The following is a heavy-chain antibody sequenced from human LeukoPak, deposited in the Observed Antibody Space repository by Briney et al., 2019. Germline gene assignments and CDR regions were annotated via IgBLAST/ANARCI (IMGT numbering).Heavy chain of an antibody. CDR2: SSTVTGNI. J-gene: IGHJ6*03. CDR1: GFAFISTS. D-gene: IGHD1-1*01. Sequence: GGSLRLSCAASGFAFISTSIHWVRQAPGKGLEWLSYSSTVTGNIYYADSVNGRFTISRDNAKSSLNLQMSSLRAEDTAVYFCATTGNFSDMDVWGKGNTVTVSS. V-gene: IGHV3-48*04. CDR3: ATTGNFSDMDV.